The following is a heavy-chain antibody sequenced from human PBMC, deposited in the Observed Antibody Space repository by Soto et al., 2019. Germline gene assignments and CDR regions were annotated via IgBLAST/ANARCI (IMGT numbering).Heavy chain of an antibody. D-gene: IGHD3-16*02. CDR3: ARGGNHRELSLYRSLLAPLDY. CDR1: GGSISSGGYY. CDR2: IYYSGST. Sequence: QVQLQESGPGLVKPSQTLSLTCTVSGGSISSGGYYWSWIRQHPGKGLEWIGYIYYSGSTYYNPSLKSRVTISVDTSKNQFSLKLSSVTAADTAVYYCARGGNHRELSLYRSLLAPLDYWGQGTLVTVSS. V-gene: IGHV4-31*03. J-gene: IGHJ4*02.